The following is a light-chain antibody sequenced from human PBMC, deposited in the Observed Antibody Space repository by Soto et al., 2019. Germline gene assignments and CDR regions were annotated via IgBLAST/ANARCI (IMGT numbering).Light chain of an antibody. CDR2: EVS. V-gene: IGLV2-8*01. CDR1: SSDVGGYNY. Sequence: QSALTQPPSASGSPGQSVTISCTGTSSDVGGYNYVSWYQQHPGKAPKLMIYEVSKWPSGVPDRFSGSKSGNTASLTVSGLQVEDEADYYCSSYAGSNNLVFGTGTKLTVL. CDR3: SSYAGSNNLV. J-gene: IGLJ1*01.